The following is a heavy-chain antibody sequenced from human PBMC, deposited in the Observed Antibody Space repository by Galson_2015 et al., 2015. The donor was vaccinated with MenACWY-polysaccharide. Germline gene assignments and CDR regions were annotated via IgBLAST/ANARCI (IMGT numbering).Heavy chain of an antibody. CDR1: GFTFSSYS. J-gene: IGHJ4*02. V-gene: IGHV3-48*01. Sequence: SLRLSCAASGFTFSSYSMNWVRQAPGKGLEWVSYISSSSSTIYYADSVKGRFTISRDNAKNSLYLQMNSLRAEDTAVYYCARDGGGYSGYDPVIWGQGTLVTVSS. CDR2: ISSSSSTI. D-gene: IGHD5-12*01. CDR3: ARDGGGYSGYDPVI.